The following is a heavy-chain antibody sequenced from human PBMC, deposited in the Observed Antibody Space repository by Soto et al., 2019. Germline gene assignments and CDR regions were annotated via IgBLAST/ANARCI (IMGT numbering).Heavy chain of an antibody. V-gene: IGHV3-74*01. Sequence: EVQVVESGGGLVQPGGSLRLSCAASGFTFSGNWMHWVRQDPGKGLLWVSRINPDGSNTDYADSVKGRFTIYRDNAKNKLYLQMNRLRDEDTAVYYCAGGIWNDNAYWGQGTLVTVAS. CDR1: GFTFSGNW. D-gene: IGHD1-1*01. CDR3: AGGIWNDNAY. CDR2: INPDGSNT. J-gene: IGHJ4*02.